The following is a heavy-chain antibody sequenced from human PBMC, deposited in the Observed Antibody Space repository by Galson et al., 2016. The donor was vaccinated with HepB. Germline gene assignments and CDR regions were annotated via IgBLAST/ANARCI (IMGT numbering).Heavy chain of an antibody. Sequence: SLRLSCAASGSKFHDYAMHWVRQAPGKGLEWVSGINWNSGTEAYAESVKGRFTISRDNAEKSLYLQMNSLRLEDTALYYCAKTEYFDNSYFDSWGQGTLVTVSS. D-gene: IGHD3-22*01. CDR1: GSKFHDYA. J-gene: IGHJ4*02. V-gene: IGHV3-9*01. CDR3: AKTEYFDNSYFDS. CDR2: INWNSGTE.